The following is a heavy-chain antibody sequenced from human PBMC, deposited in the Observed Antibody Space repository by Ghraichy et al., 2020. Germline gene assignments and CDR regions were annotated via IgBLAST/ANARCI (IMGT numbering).Heavy chain of an antibody. V-gene: IGHV1-18*01. Sequence: ASVKVSCKASGYTFTSYGISWVRQAPGQGLEWMGWISAYNGNTNYAQKLQGRVTMTTDTSTSTAYMELRSLRSDDTAVYYCARVSDIVVVPAAIKAHPGGRYNWFDPWGQGTLVTVSS. D-gene: IGHD2-2*02. CDR1: GYTFTSYG. CDR3: ARVSDIVVVPAAIKAHPGGRYNWFDP. J-gene: IGHJ5*02. CDR2: ISAYNGNT.